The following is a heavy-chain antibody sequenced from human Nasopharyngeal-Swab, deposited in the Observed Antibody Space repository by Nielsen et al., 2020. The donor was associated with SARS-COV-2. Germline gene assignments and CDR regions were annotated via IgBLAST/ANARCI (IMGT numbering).Heavy chain of an antibody. CDR2: IYYSGST. V-gene: IGHV4-59*01. J-gene: IGHJ4*02. CDR1: GGSISSYY. CDR3: ARISGSGAFDY. D-gene: IGHD1-26*01. Sequence: ESLKISCTVSGGSISSYYWSWIRQPPGKGLGWIGYIYYSGSTNYNPSLKSRVTISVDTSKNQFSLKLSSVTAADTAVYYCARISGSGAFDYWGQGTLVTVSS.